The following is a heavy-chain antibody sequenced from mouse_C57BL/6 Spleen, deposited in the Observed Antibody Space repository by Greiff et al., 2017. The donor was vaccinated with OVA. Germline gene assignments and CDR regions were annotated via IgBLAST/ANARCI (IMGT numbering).Heavy chain of an antibody. CDR2: IRSKSSNYAT. CDR1: GFTFNTYA. V-gene: IGHV10-3*01. CDR3: VRYGATVVATDYAMDY. D-gene: IGHD1-1*01. Sequence: EVKLVESGGGLVQPKGSLKLSCAASGFTFNTYAMHWVRQAPGKGLEWVARIRSKSSNYATYYADSVKDRFTISRDDSQSMLYLQMNNLKTEDTAMYYCVRYGATVVATDYAMDYWGQGTSVTVSS. J-gene: IGHJ4*01.